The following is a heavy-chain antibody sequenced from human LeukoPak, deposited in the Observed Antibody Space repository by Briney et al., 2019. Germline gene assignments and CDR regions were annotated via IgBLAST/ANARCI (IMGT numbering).Heavy chain of an antibody. CDR1: GFTFSNYW. D-gene: IGHD6-6*01. Sequence: GGSLRLSCAASGFTFSNYWMTWVRQAPGKGLEWVANIKQDGSEKYYVDSVRGRFTISRDNAKNSLFLQMNSLRAEDTAVYYCARDVSDENGSSSRIHLDSWGQGTLVSVSS. J-gene: IGHJ4*02. CDR2: IKQDGSEK. V-gene: IGHV3-7*01. CDR3: ARDVSDENGSSSRIHLDS.